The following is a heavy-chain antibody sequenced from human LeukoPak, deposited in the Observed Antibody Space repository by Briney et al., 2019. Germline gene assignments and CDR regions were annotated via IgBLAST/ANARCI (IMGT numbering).Heavy chain of an antibody. CDR2: IYYSGST. D-gene: IGHD6-19*01. Sequence: SETLSLTCTVSGDSISSYYWSWIRQPPGKGLEWIGYIYYSGSTNYNPSLKSRVTISVDTSKNQFSLKLSSVTAADTAVYYCARFVAGTGIYFDYWGQGTLVTVSS. V-gene: IGHV4-59*01. CDR1: GDSISSYY. CDR3: ARFVAGTGIYFDY. J-gene: IGHJ4*02.